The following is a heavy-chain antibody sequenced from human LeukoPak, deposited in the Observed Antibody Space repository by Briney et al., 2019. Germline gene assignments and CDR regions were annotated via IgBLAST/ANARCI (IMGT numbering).Heavy chain of an antibody. Sequence: SETLSLTCTVSGGSISSYSWSWIRQPPGKGLEWIGYIYHSGSTYYNPSLKSRVTISVDRSKNQFSLKLSSVTAADTAVYYCARDSRRWGASTGYFDYWGQGTLVTVSS. CDR1: GGSISSYS. CDR2: IYHSGST. CDR3: ARDSRRWGASTGYFDY. J-gene: IGHJ4*02. D-gene: IGHD3-16*01. V-gene: IGHV4-30-2*01.